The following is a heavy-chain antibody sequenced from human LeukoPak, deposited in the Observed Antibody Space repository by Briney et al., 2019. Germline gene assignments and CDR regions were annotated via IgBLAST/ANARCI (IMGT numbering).Heavy chain of an antibody. V-gene: IGHV4-59*01. CDR2: IYSSGST. D-gene: IGHD2-21*02. CDR3: ARFAYCGGHCWYYFDY. J-gene: IGHJ4*02. CDR1: GGSISSYY. Sequence: PSETLSLTCTVSGGSISSYYWSWIRQPPGKGLEWFGYIYSSGSTNYIPSLKSRITISVDTSKNQFSLKLSSVTAADTAVYYCARFAYCGGHCWYYFDYWGQGSLVTVSS.